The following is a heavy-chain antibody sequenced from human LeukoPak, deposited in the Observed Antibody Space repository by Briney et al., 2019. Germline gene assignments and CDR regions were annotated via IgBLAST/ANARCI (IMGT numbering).Heavy chain of an antibody. CDR1: GFTFSSYW. Sequence: GGSLRLSCAASGFTFSSYWMHWVRQAPGKGLVWVSRISSGGSSTMYADSVKGRFTISRDNAKNTLYLQMNSLRAEDTAVYYCARFWNHGMDVWGQGTTVTVSS. D-gene: IGHD1-1*01. J-gene: IGHJ6*02. V-gene: IGHV3-74*03. CDR3: ARFWNHGMDV. CDR2: ISSGGSST.